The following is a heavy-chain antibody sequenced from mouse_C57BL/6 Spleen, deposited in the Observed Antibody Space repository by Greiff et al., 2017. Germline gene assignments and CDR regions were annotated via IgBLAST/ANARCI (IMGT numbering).Heavy chain of an antibody. CDR1: GFTFTDYY. J-gene: IGHJ1*03. CDR3: AIYHALVSYWYFDV. CDR2: IRNKANGYTT. V-gene: IGHV7-3*01. Sequence: EVQLVESGGGLVQPGGSLSLSCAASGFTFTDYYMSWVRQPPGKALEWLGFIRNKANGYTTEYSASVKGRFTISRDDSQSILYLHMNALRAEDSATYYCAIYHALVSYWYFDVWGTGTTVTVSS. D-gene: IGHD1-1*02.